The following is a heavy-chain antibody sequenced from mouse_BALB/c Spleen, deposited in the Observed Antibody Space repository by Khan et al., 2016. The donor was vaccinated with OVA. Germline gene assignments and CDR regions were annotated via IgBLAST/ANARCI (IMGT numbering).Heavy chain of an antibody. D-gene: IGHD4-1*01. J-gene: IGHJ3*01. Sequence: EVELVESGGDLVKPGGSLKLSCVASGFTFSSYSMSWVRQTPDKRLEWVATISSGGDYTYYPDNVKGRFTISIDNAKNTLYLQMSSLKSEDTAMYYCASHLTGSFAYWGQGTLVTVSA. CDR1: GFTFSSYS. V-gene: IGHV5-6*01. CDR2: ISSGGDYT. CDR3: ASHLTGSFAY.